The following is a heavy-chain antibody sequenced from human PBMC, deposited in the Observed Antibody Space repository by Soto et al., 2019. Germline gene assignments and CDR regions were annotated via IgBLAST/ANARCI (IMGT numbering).Heavy chain of an antibody. CDR3: ARAPLVSSPYYYYMDV. J-gene: IGHJ6*03. V-gene: IGHV4-31*03. CDR2: IYYSGST. D-gene: IGHD2-21*01. Sequence: SETLSLTCTVSGGSISSGGYYWSWIRQHPGKGLEWIGYIYYSGSTYYNPSLKSRVTISVDTSKNQFSLKLSSVTAADTAVYYCARAPLVSSPYYYYMDVWGKGTTVTVSS. CDR1: GGSISSGGYY.